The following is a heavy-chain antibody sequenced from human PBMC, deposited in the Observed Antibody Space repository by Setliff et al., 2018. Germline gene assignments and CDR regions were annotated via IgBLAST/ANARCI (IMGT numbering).Heavy chain of an antibody. CDR1: GFTFSTYW. CDR2: IKQDGSEK. D-gene: IGHD3-22*01. Sequence: GGSLRLSCAASGFTFSTYWMSWVRQAPGKGLEWVANIKQDGSEKYYVDSVKGRFSISRDNAKNSLYLQMSSLRAEDTAVYYCARGPIVVKGYYYYYGMDVWGQGTTVTVSS. J-gene: IGHJ6*02. V-gene: IGHV3-7*01. CDR3: ARGPIVVKGYYYYYGMDV.